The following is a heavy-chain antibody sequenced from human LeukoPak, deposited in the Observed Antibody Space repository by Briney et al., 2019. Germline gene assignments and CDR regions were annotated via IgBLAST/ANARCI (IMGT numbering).Heavy chain of an antibody. Sequence: SETLSLTCTVSGASISDYWWNWIRQPPGKALEWIGYIYYDGSTHYNPSLKGRVTIPLDTSRTHFSLKLTSVTAADTAVYYCARRLCSSVTCSIAPSGNWLDPWGQGTLVTVSS. CDR3: ARRLCSSVTCSIAPSGNWLDP. V-gene: IGHV4-59*08. J-gene: IGHJ5*02. D-gene: IGHD2-2*01. CDR2: IYYDGST. CDR1: GASISDYW.